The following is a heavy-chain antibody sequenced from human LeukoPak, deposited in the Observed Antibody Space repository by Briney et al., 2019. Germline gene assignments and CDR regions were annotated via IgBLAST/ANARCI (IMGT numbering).Heavy chain of an antibody. J-gene: IGHJ3*02. V-gene: IGHV1-18*01. CDR1: GYTFTTYG. D-gene: IGHD6-19*01. CDR2: ISPYNSNT. CDR3: AREAPVAAGSDAFDI. Sequence: ASVKVSCKSSGYTFTTYGISWMRQAPGQSLEWMGWISPYNSNTKYAQKLQGRVTMTTDTSTNTAYLEVRSLRSDDTAVYYCAREAPVAAGSDAFDIWGQGTMVTVSS.